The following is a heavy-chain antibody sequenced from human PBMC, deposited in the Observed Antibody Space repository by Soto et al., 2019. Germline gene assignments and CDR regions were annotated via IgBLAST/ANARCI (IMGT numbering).Heavy chain of an antibody. CDR2: INHSGST. Sequence: QVQLQQWGAGLLKPSETLSLTCAVYGGSFSGYYWSWIRQPPGKGLEWIGEINHSGSTNYNPSLKSRVTISVGTSKNQFSLKLSCVTAADTAVYYCARGKQLVLPYYYYYYGMDVWGQGTTVTVSS. CDR3: ARGKQLVLPYYYYYYGMDV. CDR1: GGSFSGYY. V-gene: IGHV4-34*01. D-gene: IGHD6-6*01. J-gene: IGHJ6*02.